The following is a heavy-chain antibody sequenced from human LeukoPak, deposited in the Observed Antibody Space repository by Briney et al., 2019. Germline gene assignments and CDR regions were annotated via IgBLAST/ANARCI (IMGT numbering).Heavy chain of an antibody. CDR2: ISGSGGST. J-gene: IGHJ6*02. CDR3: AKQRKYCGGDCYSRRV. Sequence: GGSLRLSCAASGFTFSSYAMSWVRQAPGKGLEWVSAISGSGGSTYYADSVKGRFTISRDNSKNTLYLQMNSLRAEDTAVYYCAKQRKYCGGDCYSRRVWGQGTTVTVSS. D-gene: IGHD2-21*02. CDR1: GFTFSSYA. V-gene: IGHV3-23*01.